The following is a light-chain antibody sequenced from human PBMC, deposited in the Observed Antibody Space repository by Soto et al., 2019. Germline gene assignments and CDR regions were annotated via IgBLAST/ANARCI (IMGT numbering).Light chain of an antibody. Sequence: EIVMTQSPATLSGSPGERATLSCRATQSVSRRLAWYQQKPGQAPRLLIYDASTRATGIPARFSGSGSGTEFTLTISSLQAEDFAIYYCHQYYDWPPGTFGQGTRLDTK. CDR3: HQYYDWPPGT. CDR1: QSVSRR. J-gene: IGKJ5*01. V-gene: IGKV3-15*01. CDR2: DAS.